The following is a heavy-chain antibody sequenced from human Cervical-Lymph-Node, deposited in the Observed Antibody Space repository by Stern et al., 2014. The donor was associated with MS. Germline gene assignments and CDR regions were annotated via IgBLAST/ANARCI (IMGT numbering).Heavy chain of an antibody. D-gene: IGHD4-23*01. Sequence: VQLVESGGGVVQPGRSLRLSCEASGFTFSNSGMHWVRQAPGRGLEWVALISYDVRSRIDADCVKVRFTISRDTSKNTLYLQMNSLRADDTAVYYCAKAPVVYSAPLDYWGQGTLVTVSS. CDR1: GFTFSNSG. CDR2: ISYDVRSR. J-gene: IGHJ4*02. V-gene: IGHV3-30*18. CDR3: AKAPVVYSAPLDY.